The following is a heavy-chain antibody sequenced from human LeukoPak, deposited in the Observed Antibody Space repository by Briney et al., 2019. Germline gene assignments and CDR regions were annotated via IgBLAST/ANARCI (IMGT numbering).Heavy chain of an antibody. CDR3: AKDMVVVVPAALDY. Sequence: QPGRSLRLSCAASGFTFSSYGMPWVRQAPGKGLEWVAVISYDGSNKYYADSVKGRFTISRDNSKNTLYLQMNSLRAEDTAVYYCAKDMVVVVPAALDYWGQGTLVTVSS. J-gene: IGHJ4*02. CDR2: ISYDGSNK. CDR1: GFTFSSYG. D-gene: IGHD2-15*01. V-gene: IGHV3-30*18.